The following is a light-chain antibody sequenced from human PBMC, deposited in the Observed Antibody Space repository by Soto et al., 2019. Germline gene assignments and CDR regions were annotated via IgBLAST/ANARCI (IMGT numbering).Light chain of an antibody. Sequence: EVVLTQSPGTLSLYPGDRATLSCWASQRVSGYLAWYQQKLGQPPRLLIYDAFTRAAGIPARFSGSGSGTDFTLTISSLEPEDFAIYYCQHRSDWPITFGQGTRLEIK. CDR3: QHRSDWPIT. CDR1: QRVSGY. J-gene: IGKJ5*01. CDR2: DAF. V-gene: IGKV3-11*01.